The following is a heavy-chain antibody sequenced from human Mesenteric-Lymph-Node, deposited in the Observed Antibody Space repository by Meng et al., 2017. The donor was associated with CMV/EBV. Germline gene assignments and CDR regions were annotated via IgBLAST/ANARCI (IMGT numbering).Heavy chain of an antibody. D-gene: IGHD3-9*01. CDR1: CWSCSGYY. Sequence: LFPQVGSGLLTPSEPLSVTCAVYCWSCSGYYWNWTRQSQETGLEWIGAINHSGSTTYNPSFTSRIIISVDTSTNQISLNMSSVTAADTAVYYCARGSSYDILTGYFDYWGQGALVTVSS. V-gene: IGHV4-34*01. CDR3: ARGSSYDILTGYFDY. J-gene: IGHJ4*02. CDR2: INHSGST.